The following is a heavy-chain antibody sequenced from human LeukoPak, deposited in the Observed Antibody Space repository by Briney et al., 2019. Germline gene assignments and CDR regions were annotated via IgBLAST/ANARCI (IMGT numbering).Heavy chain of an antibody. CDR2: IRYDGIKK. CDR3: ARDGSGSYPPMYYFDY. D-gene: IGHD1-26*01. CDR1: GFIFSSYG. Sequence: GGSLRLSCAASGFIFSSYGMHWVRQAPGKGLEWVAFIRYDGIKKYYADSVKGRFTISRDNSKNTLYLQMNSLRAEDTAVYYCARDGSGSYPPMYYFDYWGQGTLVTVSS. V-gene: IGHV3-30*02. J-gene: IGHJ4*02.